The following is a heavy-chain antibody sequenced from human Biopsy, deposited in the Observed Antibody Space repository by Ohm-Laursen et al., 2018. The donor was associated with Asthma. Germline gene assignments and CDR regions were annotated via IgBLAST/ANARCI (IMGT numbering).Heavy chain of an antibody. J-gene: IGHJ6*02. Sequence: SETASYNAYGDSFSNYAISCARQPPGQGLEWMGGLIPVLGTPDHAQMFEGRVTITADESTSTAYMELSSLSSEDTAVYYCARGYSGSDRIVYYYSGLEVWGQGTTVTVSS. D-gene: IGHD5-12*01. CDR3: ARGYSGSDRIVYYYSGLEV. CDR2: LIPVLGTP. V-gene: IGHV1-69*01. CDR1: GDSFSNYA.